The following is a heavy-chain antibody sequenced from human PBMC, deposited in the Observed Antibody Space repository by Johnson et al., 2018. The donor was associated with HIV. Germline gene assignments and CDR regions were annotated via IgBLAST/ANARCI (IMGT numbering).Heavy chain of an antibody. CDR3: AKGSGSGWLRDAFDI. J-gene: IGHJ3*02. CDR1: GFTFNTYG. V-gene: IGHV3-30*02. CDR2: IRYDGSNK. Sequence: VQLVESGGGVVQPGGSLRLSCAASGFTFNTYGMHWVRQAPGKGLEWVAFIRYDGSNKYYADSVKGRFSVSRDNFKNTLYLQMNSLTAEDTAVYYCAKGSGSGWLRDAFDIWGQGTMVTVSS. D-gene: IGHD6-19*01.